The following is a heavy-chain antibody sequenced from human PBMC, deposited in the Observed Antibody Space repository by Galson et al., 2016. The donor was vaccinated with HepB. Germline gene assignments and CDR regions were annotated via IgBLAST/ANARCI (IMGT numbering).Heavy chain of an antibody. CDR1: GVSISSSDYY. Sequence: SETLSLTCTVSGVSISSSDYYWGWIRQPPGKGLEWIASIYYSGSGSTSYNPSLRSRVTISVDTSKNQFSLKLNSVNAADTAVYYCARHLTYYYDISGYYFDWFDPWGKGTLVTVSS. V-gene: IGHV4-39*01. CDR3: ARHLTYYYDISGYYFDWFDP. J-gene: IGHJ5*02. CDR2: IYYSGSGST. D-gene: IGHD3-22*01.